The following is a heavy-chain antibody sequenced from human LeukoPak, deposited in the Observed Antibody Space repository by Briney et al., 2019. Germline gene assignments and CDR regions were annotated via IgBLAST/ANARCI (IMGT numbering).Heavy chain of an antibody. V-gene: IGHV4-34*01. J-gene: IGHJ5*02. CDR3: ARVCCYFDSGSEPNWFDP. CDR1: GGSFSGYY. Sequence: KPSETLSLTCGVSGGSFSGYYWTWIRQSPGKGLGWIGEIHHGGSTNYKPALNSRLTMLLDSAKKQFSLRLTSVTAADTALYYCARVCCYFDSGSEPNWFDPWGQGTLVSVSS. CDR2: IHHGGST. D-gene: IGHD3-10*01.